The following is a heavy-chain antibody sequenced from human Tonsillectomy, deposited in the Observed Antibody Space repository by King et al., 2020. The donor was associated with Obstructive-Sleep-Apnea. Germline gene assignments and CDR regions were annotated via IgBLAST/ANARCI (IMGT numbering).Heavy chain of an antibody. D-gene: IGHD3-3*01. CDR3: ARNLDYDFWSDSYTHPYYFDY. V-gene: IGHV4-39*07. CDR2: IYYWGST. J-gene: IGHJ4*02. CDR1: GGFISGRKYY. Sequence: QLQESGPGLVKPSETLSLTCTVSGGFISGRKYYWGWIRQPPGKGLGWIGRIYYWGSTYYNPSLKCRGTISVDTSKNQFSLQLSSVTAADTAVYFCARNLDYDFWSDSYTHPYYFDYWGQGTLVTVSS.